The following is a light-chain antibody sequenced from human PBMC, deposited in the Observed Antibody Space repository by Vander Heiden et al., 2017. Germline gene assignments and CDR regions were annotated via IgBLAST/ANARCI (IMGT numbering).Light chain of an antibody. Sequence: QSALTQPASVSGSPGQAIITSCIGTSSDVGSYKFVSWFQQHPGKAPKLLIYDASVRPSGVSSRFSGSKSANTASLTISGLQAEDEADYYCSSHTSDNTIVFGMGTKVTVL. CDR2: DAS. J-gene: IGLJ1*01. CDR1: SSDVGSYKF. CDR3: SSHTSDNTIV. V-gene: IGLV2-14*01.